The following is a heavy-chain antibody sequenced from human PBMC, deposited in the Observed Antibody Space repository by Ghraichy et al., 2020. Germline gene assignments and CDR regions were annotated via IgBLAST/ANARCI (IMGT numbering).Heavy chain of an antibody. CDR3: LAGYCTGGNCFWFDP. D-gene: IGHD2-8*02. Sequence: GGSLRLSCAASGFTFSSYEMNWVRQAPGKGLEWISYISNSGSTIYYADSVKGRFTISRDNAKNSLFLQMNSLRAEDTAVYYCLAGYCTGGNCFWFDPWGQGTLVTVSS. V-gene: IGHV3-48*03. CDR1: GFTFSSYE. CDR2: ISNSGSTI. J-gene: IGHJ5*02.